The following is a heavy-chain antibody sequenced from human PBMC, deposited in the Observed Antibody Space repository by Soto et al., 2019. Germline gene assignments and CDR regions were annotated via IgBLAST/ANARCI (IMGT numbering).Heavy chain of an antibody. V-gene: IGHV4-30-4*02. D-gene: IGHD3-10*01. CDR2: ISYSGTT. J-gene: IGHJ5*02. Sequence: SETLSLTCTVSGDSISPTTHYWNWIRQPPGKGLEWIGFISYSGTTYYNAALKSRLTISIDTSKNQFSLKRSSVTAADTAVYYCAREEGVCIERWFDPWGQGAWVTVSS. CDR1: GDSISPTTHY. CDR3: AREEGVCIERWFDP.